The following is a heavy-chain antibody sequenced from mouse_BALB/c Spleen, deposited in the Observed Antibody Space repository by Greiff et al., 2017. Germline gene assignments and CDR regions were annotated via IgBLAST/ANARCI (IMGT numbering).Heavy chain of an antibody. D-gene: IGHD2-14*01. Sequence: QVQLQQPGAELVKPGASVKMSCKASGYTFTSYNMHWVKQTPGQGLEWIGAIYPGNGDTSYNQKFKGKATLTADKSSSTAYMQLSSLTSEDSAVYYCARPHYYRYDDYFDYWGQGTTLTVSS. J-gene: IGHJ2*01. CDR2: IYPGNGDT. CDR3: ARPHYYRYDDYFDY. V-gene: IGHV1-12*01. CDR1: GYTFTSYN.